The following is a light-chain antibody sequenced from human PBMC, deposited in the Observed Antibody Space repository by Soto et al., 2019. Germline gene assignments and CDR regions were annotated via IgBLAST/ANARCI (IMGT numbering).Light chain of an antibody. CDR3: ATWNDGVFV. J-gene: IGLJ1*01. CDR1: TSNIGRST. V-gene: IGLV1-44*01. Sequence: QSVLTQPPSASGTPGQRVTISCSGSTSNIGRSTVSWYQQFPGAAPKLLIYSNTQRPLGVPVRFSGSKSDTSASLAISGLQSEDEADYYCATWNDGVFVFGIGTKVIVL. CDR2: SNT.